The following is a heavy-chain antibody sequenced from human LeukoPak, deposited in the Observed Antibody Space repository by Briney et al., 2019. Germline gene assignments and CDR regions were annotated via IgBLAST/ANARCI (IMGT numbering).Heavy chain of an antibody. D-gene: IGHD3-10*01. Sequence: GESLKISCKGSGYSFTSYGISWVRQAPGQGLEWMGWISAYNGNTNYAQKLQGRVTMTTDTSTSTAYMELRSLRSDDTAVYYCARDRDRTRWFGEYWFDPWGQGTLVTVSS. CDR1: GYSFTSYG. V-gene: IGHV1-18*01. CDR2: ISAYNGNT. CDR3: ARDRDRTRWFGEYWFDP. J-gene: IGHJ5*02.